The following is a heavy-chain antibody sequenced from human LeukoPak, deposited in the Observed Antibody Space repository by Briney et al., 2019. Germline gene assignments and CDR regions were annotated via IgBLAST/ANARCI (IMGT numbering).Heavy chain of an antibody. CDR3: AKGAYSGSYYDY. CDR2: ISSSSSYI. Sequence: PGGSLRLSCAASGFTFSSYSMNWVRQAPGKGLEWVSSISSSSSYIYCADSVKGRFTISRDNAKNSLYLQMNSLRAEDTAVYYCAKGAYSGSYYDYWGQGTLVTVSS. CDR1: GFTFSSYS. V-gene: IGHV3-21*01. D-gene: IGHD1-26*01. J-gene: IGHJ4*02.